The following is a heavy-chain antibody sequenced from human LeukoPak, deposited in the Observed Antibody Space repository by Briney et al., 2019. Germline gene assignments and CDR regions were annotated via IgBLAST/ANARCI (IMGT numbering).Heavy chain of an antibody. J-gene: IGHJ3*01. Sequence: SETLSLTCTVSGDSINSGSYYWVWIRQPPGKGLEWIGSIYYSGSTYYSPSLKSRVTILVDTSKNQFSLKLSSVTAADTAVYYCARRVPPGRQQVVPRDDAFDVWGQGTMVTVSS. CDR1: GDSINSGSYY. CDR2: IYYSGST. CDR3: ARRVPPGRQQVVPRDDAFDV. V-gene: IGHV4-39*07. D-gene: IGHD6-13*01.